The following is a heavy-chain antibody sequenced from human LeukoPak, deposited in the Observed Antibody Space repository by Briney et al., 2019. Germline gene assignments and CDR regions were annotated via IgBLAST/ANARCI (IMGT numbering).Heavy chain of an antibody. CDR3: ARENAKYSSGWYADYGMDV. V-gene: IGHV6-1*01. Sequence: SQTLSLTCAISRDSVSSNSAAWNWIRQSPSRGLEWLGRTYYRSKWYNDYAVSVKSRITINPDTSKNQFSLQLNSVTPEDAAVYYCARENAKYSSGWYADYGMDVWGQGTTVTVSS. CDR1: RDSVSSNSAA. D-gene: IGHD6-19*01. CDR2: TYYRSKWYN. J-gene: IGHJ6*02.